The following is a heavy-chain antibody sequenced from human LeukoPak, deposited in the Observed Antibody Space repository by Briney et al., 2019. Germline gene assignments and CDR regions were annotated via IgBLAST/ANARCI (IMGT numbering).Heavy chain of an antibody. Sequence: SETLSLTCTVSGGSISSSSYYWGWIRQPPGKGLEWIGGIYYSGSTYYNPSLKSRVTISVDTSKNQFSLKLSSVTAADTAVYYCARPEVGYFDRWGQGTLVTVSS. CDR2: IYYSGST. CDR1: GGSISSSSYY. J-gene: IGHJ4*02. D-gene: IGHD2-8*02. V-gene: IGHV4-39*01. CDR3: ARPEVGYFDR.